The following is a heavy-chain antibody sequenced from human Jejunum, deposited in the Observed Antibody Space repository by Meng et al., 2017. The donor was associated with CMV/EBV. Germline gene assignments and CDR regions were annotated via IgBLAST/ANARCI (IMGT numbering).Heavy chain of an antibody. D-gene: IGHD1-26*01. CDR1: EYTFTGYG. CDR2: INPNTGDT. J-gene: IGHJ4*02. CDR3: AKDGGSYLDYYFDY. Sequence: SEYTFTGYGMQWVRQAPGQGLEWMGWINPNTGDTNYAQKFQGRVTMTRDMSINTVYMELTRLRSDDTAVYYCAKDGGSYLDYYFDYWGQGTLVTVSS. V-gene: IGHV1-2*02.